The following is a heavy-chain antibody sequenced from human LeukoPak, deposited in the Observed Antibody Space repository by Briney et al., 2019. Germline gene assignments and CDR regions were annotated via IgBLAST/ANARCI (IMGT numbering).Heavy chain of an antibody. Sequence: GSLRLSCAASGFTFSTYAMSWVRQAPGKGLEWVSGISGSGGSTYYADSVKGRFTISRDNSKNTLSPQMNSLRVEDTAVYYCAKDRASQQPYYFDDWGQGTLVTVSS. CDR2: ISGSGGST. CDR1: GFTFSTYA. V-gene: IGHV3-23*01. CDR3: AKDRASQQPYYFDD. J-gene: IGHJ4*02. D-gene: IGHD6-13*01.